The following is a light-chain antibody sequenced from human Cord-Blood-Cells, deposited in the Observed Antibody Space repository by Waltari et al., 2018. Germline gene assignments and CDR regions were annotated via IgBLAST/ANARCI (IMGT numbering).Light chain of an antibody. CDR3: LLSYSGAWV. V-gene: IGLV7-46*01. CDR1: LGAVTRGHF. J-gene: IGLJ3*02. CDR2: DTS. Sequence: QAVVTQEPSLPVSPGGPVTLTCASGLGAVTRGHFPYWFQRKPGQAPRTLIYDTSNKHSWTPARFSGSHLGGKAALTLSGAQPEDEAEYYCLLSYSGAWVFGGGTKLTVL.